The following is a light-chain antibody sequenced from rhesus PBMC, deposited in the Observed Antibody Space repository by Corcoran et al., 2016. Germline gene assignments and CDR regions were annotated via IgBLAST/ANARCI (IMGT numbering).Light chain of an antibody. CDR2: AAS. Sequence: DIPMTQSPSSLSVSVGDKVTITYRTSPGIRSLLARYQQKPGKAPKLLCYAASNLQSGVPSRFSGSGSWTDYTLTIGSLQPEDFATYYCQQGYNTPFTFGPGTKLDIK. J-gene: IGKJ3*01. CDR3: QQGYNTPFT. V-gene: IGKV1-18*01. CDR1: PGIRSL.